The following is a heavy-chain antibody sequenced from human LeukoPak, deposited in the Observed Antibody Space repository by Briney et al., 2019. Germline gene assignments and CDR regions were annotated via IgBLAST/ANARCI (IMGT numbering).Heavy chain of an antibody. D-gene: IGHD5-18*01. Sequence: PGRSLRFSCAASGFTSSSYGMHWVRQAPGKGLEGVAVISYDGNKKYYGDSLKGRFTVFRDNSENTVYLQMNSLRGEDTAVYYCAKDLRAVDSSMVAYFYGMDVWGQGTTVTVSS. J-gene: IGHJ6*02. CDR1: GFTSSSYG. CDR3: AKDLRAVDSSMVAYFYGMDV. V-gene: IGHV3-30*18. CDR2: ISYDGNKK.